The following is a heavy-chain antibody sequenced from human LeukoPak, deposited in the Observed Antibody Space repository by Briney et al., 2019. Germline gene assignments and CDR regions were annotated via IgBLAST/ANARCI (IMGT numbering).Heavy chain of an antibody. J-gene: IGHJ3*02. CDR2: IRSKANSYAT. CDR3: ASGVVVVAANNAFDI. V-gene: IGHV3-73*01. Sequence: GGSLRLSCAASGFTFSGSAMHWVRQASGKGLEWVGRIRSKANSYATAYAASVKGRFTISRDDSKNTAYLQMNSLKTEDTAVYYCASGVVVVAANNAFDIWGQGTMVTVSS. D-gene: IGHD2-15*01. CDR1: GFTFSGSA.